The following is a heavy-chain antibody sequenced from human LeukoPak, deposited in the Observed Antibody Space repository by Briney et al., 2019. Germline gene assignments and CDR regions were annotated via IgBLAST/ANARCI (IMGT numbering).Heavy chain of an antibody. CDR3: AAEGQTAAFDI. Sequence: PSETLSLTCAAYGGSFSGYYWSWIRQPPGKGLEWIGEINHSGSTNYNPSLKSRVTISVDTSKNQFSLKLSSVTAADTAVYYCAAEGQTAAFDIWGQGTMVTVSS. CDR2: INHSGST. CDR1: GGSFSGYY. V-gene: IGHV4-34*01. J-gene: IGHJ3*02. D-gene: IGHD5-18*01.